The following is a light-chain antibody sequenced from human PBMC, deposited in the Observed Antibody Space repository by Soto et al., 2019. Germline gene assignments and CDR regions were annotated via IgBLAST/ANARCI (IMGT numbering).Light chain of an antibody. Sequence: EIVLTQSPGTLSLSPGARATLSCRASQSVASSFIAWFQQKPGQPPRLLIYTASSRAPGIPDRLTASGSGTDVTLTISRLEPEDFAVYYCQKYGPSPLTFGGGTKVEI. J-gene: IGKJ4*01. CDR2: TAS. V-gene: IGKV3-20*01. CDR3: QKYGPSPLT. CDR1: QSVASSF.